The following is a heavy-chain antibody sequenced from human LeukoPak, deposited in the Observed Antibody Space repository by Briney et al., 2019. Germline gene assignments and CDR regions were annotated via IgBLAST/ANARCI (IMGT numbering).Heavy chain of an antibody. CDR2: IYHSGTT. Sequence: SETLSLTCTVSGYSINSGSFWGWIRQSPGKGLEWIASIYHSGTTYYNPSLKSRVTMSVDTSKNQFSLKLSSVTAADTAVYYCARPPDSADYGAAFDFWGQGALVIVSS. D-gene: IGHD4/OR15-4a*01. V-gene: IGHV4-38-2*02. CDR1: GYSINSGSF. J-gene: IGHJ4*02. CDR3: ARPPDSADYGAAFDF.